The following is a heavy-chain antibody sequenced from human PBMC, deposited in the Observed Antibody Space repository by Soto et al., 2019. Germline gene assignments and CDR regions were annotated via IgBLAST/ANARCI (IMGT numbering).Heavy chain of an antibody. Sequence: PWGSLRLSCAASGFTFISYSINLVRQAPGKWLEWISYISTTSSSIYYADSVKGRFTISRDNAKNSLFLQMNSLRDEDTAVYYCARKGVAFDYWGQGALVTVSS. J-gene: IGHJ4*02. CDR3: ARKGVAFDY. CDR2: ISTTSSSI. V-gene: IGHV3-48*02. D-gene: IGHD3-3*01. CDR1: GFTFISYS.